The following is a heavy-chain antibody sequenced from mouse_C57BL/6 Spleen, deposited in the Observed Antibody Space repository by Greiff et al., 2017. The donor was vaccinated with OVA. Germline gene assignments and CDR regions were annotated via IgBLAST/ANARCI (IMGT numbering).Heavy chain of an antibody. CDR3: ARWQTAQATFDY. CDR1: GYSFTGYY. J-gene: IGHJ2*01. V-gene: IGHV1-42*01. Sequence: EVQLQQSGPELVKPGASVKISCKASGYSFTGYYMNWVKQSPEKSLEWIGEINPSTGGTTYNQKFKAKATLTVDKSSSTAYMQLKSLTSEDSAVYYCARWQTAQATFDYWGQGTTLTVSS. CDR2: INPSTGGT. D-gene: IGHD3-2*02.